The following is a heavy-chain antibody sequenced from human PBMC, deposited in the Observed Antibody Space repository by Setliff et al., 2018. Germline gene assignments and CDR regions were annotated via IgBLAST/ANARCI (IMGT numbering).Heavy chain of an antibody. J-gene: IGHJ6*03. CDR2: INTRTGNP. Sequence: ASVKVSCKASGYTLTTYFMNWVRQAPGQGLEWMGYINTRTGNPMYAQGFTGRFAFSLDPSVSTAYLQISNLETEDTGVYYCSRETWYDEGYSYMDVWGQGTAVTVSS. D-gene: IGHD1-1*01. V-gene: IGHV7-4-1*02. CDR1: GYTLTTYF. CDR3: SRETWYDEGYSYMDV.